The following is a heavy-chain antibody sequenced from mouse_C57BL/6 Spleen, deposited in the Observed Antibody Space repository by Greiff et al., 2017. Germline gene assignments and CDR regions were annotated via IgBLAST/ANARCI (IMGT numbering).Heavy chain of an antibody. V-gene: IGHV1-82*01. CDR1: GYAFSSSW. D-gene: IGHD1-1*01. Sequence: QVQLQQSGPELVKPGASVKISCKASGYAFSSSWMNWVKQRPGTGLEWIGRIYPGDGDTNYNGKFKGKATLTSEKSSSAAYMPLSSLTSEASAVYCCARGYYGSSYVAYWGQGTLVTVSA. CDR3: ARGYYGSSYVAY. J-gene: IGHJ3*01. CDR2: IYPGDGDT.